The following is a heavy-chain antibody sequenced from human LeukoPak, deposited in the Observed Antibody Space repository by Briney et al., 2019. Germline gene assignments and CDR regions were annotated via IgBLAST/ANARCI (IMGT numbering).Heavy chain of an antibody. CDR1: GGSISSYY. CDR2: IYYSGST. D-gene: IGHD2-8*01. J-gene: IGHJ3*02. V-gene: IGHV4-59*08. CDR3: ARVGGYCTNGVCYTDAFDI. Sequence: SETLSLTCTVSGGSISSYYWSWIRQPPGKGLEWIGYIYYSGSTNYNPSLKSRVTISVDTSKNQFSLKLSSVTAADPAVYYCARVGGYCTNGVCYTDAFDIWGQGTMVTVSS.